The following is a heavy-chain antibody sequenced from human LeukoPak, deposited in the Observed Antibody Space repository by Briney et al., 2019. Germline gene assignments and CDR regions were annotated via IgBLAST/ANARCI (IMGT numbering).Heavy chain of an antibody. CDR1: GFTFNTYA. D-gene: IGHD2-15*01. J-gene: IGHJ1*01. Sequence: GGSLRLSCAASGFTFNTYAMSWVRQAPGKGLEWVSAISDSGGSAYYADSVKGRFTISRDNSKNTLYLQMNSLRAEDTAVYYCAKDSLYCSGGSCYGYFQHWGQGTLVTVSS. V-gene: IGHV3-23*01. CDR3: AKDSLYCSGGSCYGYFQH. CDR2: ISDSGGSA.